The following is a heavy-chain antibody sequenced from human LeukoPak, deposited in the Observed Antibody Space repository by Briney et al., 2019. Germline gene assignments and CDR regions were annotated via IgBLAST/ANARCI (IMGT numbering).Heavy chain of an antibody. D-gene: IGHD5-18*01. J-gene: IGHJ4*02. CDR3: ARGSGYSYGKLDY. CDR2: INHSGST. Sequence: SETLSLTCAVYGGSFSGYYWSWIRQPPGKGLEWIGEINHSGSTNYNPSLKSRVTISVDTSKNQFSLKLSSVTAADTAVYYCARGSGYSYGKLDYWGQGTLVTVSS. V-gene: IGHV4-34*01. CDR1: GGSFSGYY.